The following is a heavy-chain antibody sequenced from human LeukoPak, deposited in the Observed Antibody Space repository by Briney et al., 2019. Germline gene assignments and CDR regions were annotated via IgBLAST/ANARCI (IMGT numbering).Heavy chain of an antibody. D-gene: IGHD6-13*01. CDR1: GYTFTGYY. CDR3: ARRGLAAAGLYYFDY. Sequence: ASVKVSFKASGYTFTGYYMHWVRQAPGQGLEWMGWINPNSGGTNYAQKFQGRVTMTRDTSISTAYMELSRLRSDDTAVYYCARRGLAAAGLYYFDYWGQGTLVTVSS. CDR2: INPNSGGT. J-gene: IGHJ4*02. V-gene: IGHV1-2*02.